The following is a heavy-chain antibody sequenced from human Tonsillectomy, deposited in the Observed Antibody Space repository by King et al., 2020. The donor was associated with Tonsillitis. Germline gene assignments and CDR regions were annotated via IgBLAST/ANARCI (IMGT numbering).Heavy chain of an antibody. Sequence: QLVQSGGGLVQPGGSLRLSCGASGFTFSNSWMGWVRQAPGKGLEWVANIKKDGTSKYYLDSVEGRFTISRDNAENSLYLQMNSLRDEDTAVYYCAKHGDWAFDYWGQGTLVTVSS. CDR1: GFTFSNSW. J-gene: IGHJ4*02. CDR2: IKKDGTSK. D-gene: IGHD4-17*01. V-gene: IGHV3-7*01. CDR3: AKHGDWAFDY.